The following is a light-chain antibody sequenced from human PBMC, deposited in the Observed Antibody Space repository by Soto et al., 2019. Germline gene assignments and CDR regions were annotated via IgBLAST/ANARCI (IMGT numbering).Light chain of an antibody. V-gene: IGKV1-5*03. CDR3: QQYDTNSA. CDR2: RAS. J-gene: IGKJ1*01. Sequence: DIQMTQSPSTLSASVGDRVTISCRASQTVSAWLAWYQQKPGKAPKLLIYRASILESGVPSRFSGSGFGTQFTLTISSLQPDDFAVYYCQQYDTNSAFGQGTKVDIK. CDR1: QTVSAW.